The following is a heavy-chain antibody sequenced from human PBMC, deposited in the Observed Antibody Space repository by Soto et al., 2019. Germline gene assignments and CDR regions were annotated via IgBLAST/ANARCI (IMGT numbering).Heavy chain of an antibody. CDR3: ASPYYDFWSGPSDNWFDP. CDR2: ISSSSSTI. CDR1: GFTFSSYS. J-gene: IGHJ5*02. V-gene: IGHV3-48*01. D-gene: IGHD3-3*01. Sequence: GGSLSLSCAASGFTFSSYSMNWVRQAPGKGLEWVSYISSSSSTIYYADSVKGRFTISRDNAKNSLYLQMNSLRAEDTAVYYCASPYYDFWSGPSDNWFDPWGQGTLVTVSS.